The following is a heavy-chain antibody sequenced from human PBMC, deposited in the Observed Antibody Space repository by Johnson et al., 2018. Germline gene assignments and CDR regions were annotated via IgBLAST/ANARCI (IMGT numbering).Heavy chain of an antibody. D-gene: IGHD2-15*01. V-gene: IGHV3-23*04. Sequence: VQLVESGGGLVQPGGSLRLSCAASGFTFSSYAMSWVRQAPGKGLEWVSAISGSAGSTYYADSVKGRFTISRDNSKNTLYLQMNSLRAEDTAVYYRARDLGYCSGGSCPDYYDYYMDVWGKGTTVTVSS. CDR1: GFTFSSYA. CDR2: ISGSAGST. CDR3: ARDLGYCSGGSCPDYYDYYMDV. J-gene: IGHJ6*03.